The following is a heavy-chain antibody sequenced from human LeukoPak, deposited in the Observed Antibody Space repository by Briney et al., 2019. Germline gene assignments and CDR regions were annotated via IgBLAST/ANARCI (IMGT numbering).Heavy chain of an antibody. CDR3: ARAYSSSSFFDY. V-gene: IGHV3-20*04. Sequence: GGSLRLSCAASGFTFSDYYMSWVRQAPGKGLEWVSGINWNGGSTGYADSVKGRFTISRDNAKNSLYLQMNSLRAEDTALYYCARAYSSSSFFDYWGEGTLVTVSS. D-gene: IGHD6-6*01. J-gene: IGHJ4*02. CDR2: INWNGGST. CDR1: GFTFSDYY.